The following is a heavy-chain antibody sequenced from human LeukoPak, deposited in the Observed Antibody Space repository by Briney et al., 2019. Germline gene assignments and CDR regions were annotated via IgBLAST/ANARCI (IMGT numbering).Heavy chain of an antibody. V-gene: IGHV1-2*02. CDR2: INPNSGGT. CDR3: AREVAFVVVPAAIGTDYYYMDV. J-gene: IGHJ6*03. CDR1: GYTFTGYY. Sequence: ASVKVSCKASGYTFTGYYMHWVRQAPGQGLEWMGWINPNSGGTNYAQKFQGRVNMTRDTSISTAYMELSRLRSDDTAVYYCAREVAFVVVPAAIGTDYYYMDVWGKGTTVTVSS. D-gene: IGHD2-2*02.